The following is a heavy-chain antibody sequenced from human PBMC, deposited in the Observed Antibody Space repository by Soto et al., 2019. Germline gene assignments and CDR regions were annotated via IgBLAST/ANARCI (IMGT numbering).Heavy chain of an antibody. CDR1: GYTFTSYG. CDR2: ISAYNGNT. CDR3: ARVRVSYAHYYYYGMDV. D-gene: IGHD1-26*01. J-gene: IGHJ6*02. Sequence: ASVKVSCKASGYTFTSYGISWVRQAPGQGLEWMGWISAYNGNTNYAQKLQGRVTMTTDTSTSTAYMELRSLRSDDTAVYYCARVRVSYAHYYYYGMDVWGQGTTVTVSS. V-gene: IGHV1-18*01.